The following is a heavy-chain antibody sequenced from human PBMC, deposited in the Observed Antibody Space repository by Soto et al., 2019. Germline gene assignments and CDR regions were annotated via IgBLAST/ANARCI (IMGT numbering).Heavy chain of an antibody. Sequence: EVQLVESGGGLVQPGGSLRLSCAASGFSFSTYSMNWVRQAPGKGLEWVSYISSRSYNIYYVDSVKGRFTISRDNAKNSLYLQMKRLREEDTAVYYCARGGSSSDNGMDVWGQGTTFTLSS. CDR1: GFSFSTYS. V-gene: IGHV3-48*02. CDR2: ISSRSYNI. J-gene: IGHJ6*02. D-gene: IGHD6-6*01. CDR3: ARGGSSSDNGMDV.